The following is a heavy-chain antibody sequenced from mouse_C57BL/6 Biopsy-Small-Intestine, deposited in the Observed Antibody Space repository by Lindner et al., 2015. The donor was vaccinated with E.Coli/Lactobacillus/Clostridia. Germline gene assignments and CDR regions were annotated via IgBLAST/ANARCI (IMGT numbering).Heavy chain of an antibody. CDR2: ISAYTGNT. J-gene: IGHJ4*01. CDR3: ARDRPDSLTGYYLDY. Sequence: SVKVSCKASGYTFTSYGINWVRQAPGQGLEWMGWISAYTGNTNYAQKLQGRVTMTTDTSTSTACMELRSLRSDDTAVYYCARDRPDSLTGYYLDYWGPGTLVTVSS. V-gene: IGHV1-7*01. CDR1: GYTFTSYG. D-gene: IGHD1-1*01.